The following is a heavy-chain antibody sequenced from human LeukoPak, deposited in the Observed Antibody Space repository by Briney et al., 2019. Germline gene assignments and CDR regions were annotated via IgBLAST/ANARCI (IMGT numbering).Heavy chain of an antibody. CDR3: ADYDYVWGSYRQGY. Sequence: GGSLRLSCAASGFTFSSYGMHWVRQAPGKGVEWVAVISYDGSNKYYADSVKGRFTISRDNSKNTLYLQMNSLRAEDTAVYYCADYDYVWGSYRQGYWGQGTLVTVSS. J-gene: IGHJ4*02. D-gene: IGHD3-16*02. CDR1: GFTFSSYG. V-gene: IGHV3-30*03. CDR2: ISYDGSNK.